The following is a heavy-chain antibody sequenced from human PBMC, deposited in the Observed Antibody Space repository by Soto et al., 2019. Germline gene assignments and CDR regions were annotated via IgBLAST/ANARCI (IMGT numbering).Heavy chain of an antibody. D-gene: IGHD6-13*01. CDR1: GYSFTSYW. J-gene: IGHJ6*02. Sequence: PGESLKISCKGSGYSFTSYWISWVRQMPGKGLEWMGRIDPSDSYTNYSPSFQGHVTISADKSISTAYLQWSSLKASDTAMYYCARRALPSIAAAGTEGYGMDVWGQGTTVTVSS. V-gene: IGHV5-10-1*01. CDR3: ARRALPSIAAAGTEGYGMDV. CDR2: IDPSDSYT.